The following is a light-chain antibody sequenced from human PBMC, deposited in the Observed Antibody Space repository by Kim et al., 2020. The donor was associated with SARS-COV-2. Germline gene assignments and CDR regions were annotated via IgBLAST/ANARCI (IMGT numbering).Light chain of an antibody. CDR2: GDD. V-gene: IGLV1-51*01. CDR3: GTWDTSLNVGV. Sequence: QSVLTQPPSVSAAPGQKLTISCSGTTSNVGNHYVAWFQQVPGTAPKLLIYGDDKRPSGIPDRFSGSKSGTSATLAITGLQTGDEAVYYCGTWDTSLNVGVFGGGTQLTVL. CDR1: TSNVGNHY. J-gene: IGLJ3*02.